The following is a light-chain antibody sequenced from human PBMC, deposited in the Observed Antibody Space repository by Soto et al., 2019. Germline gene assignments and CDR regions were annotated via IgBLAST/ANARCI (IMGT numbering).Light chain of an antibody. CDR2: GAS. CDR1: QSVSSSY. Sequence: EIVWTQSPGTLSLSPGERATLSCRASQSVSSSYLAWYQQKPGQAPRLLIYGASSRATGVPDRFSGSGSGTDLTLTSSRLEPEDFAVYYCQQYVSSPAVTVGGGTNVEIK. CDR3: QQYVSSPAVT. V-gene: IGKV3-20*01. J-gene: IGKJ4*01.